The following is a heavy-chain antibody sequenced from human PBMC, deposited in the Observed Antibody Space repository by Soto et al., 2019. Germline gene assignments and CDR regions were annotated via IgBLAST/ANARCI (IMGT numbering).Heavy chain of an antibody. Sequence: SETLSLTCAVYGESFSGHIWTWIRQTPGKGLQWIGQINHSGSASYNPSLKSRVIISVHTSNSQFSLELSSVTAADTAVYYCARGLITGSHYSGGWYYFDSWGQGTQVTVSS. D-gene: IGHD6-19*01. V-gene: IGHV4-34*01. CDR1: GESFSGHI. CDR2: INHSGSA. CDR3: ARGLITGSHYSGGWYYFDS. J-gene: IGHJ4*02.